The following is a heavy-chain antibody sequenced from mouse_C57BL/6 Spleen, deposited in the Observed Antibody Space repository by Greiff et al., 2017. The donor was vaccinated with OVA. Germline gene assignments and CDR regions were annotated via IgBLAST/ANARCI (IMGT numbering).Heavy chain of an antibody. V-gene: IGHV1-15*01. CDR1: GYTFTEYE. CDR3: TRERTTVVATDFDV. Sequence: VQLQQSGAELVRPGASVTLSCKASGYTFTEYEMHWVKQTPVHGLEWIGAIDPETGGTAYNQKFKGKAILTADKSSSTAYMELRSLTSEDSAVYYCTRERTTVVATDFDVWGTGTTVTVSS. D-gene: IGHD1-1*01. CDR2: IDPETGGT. J-gene: IGHJ1*03.